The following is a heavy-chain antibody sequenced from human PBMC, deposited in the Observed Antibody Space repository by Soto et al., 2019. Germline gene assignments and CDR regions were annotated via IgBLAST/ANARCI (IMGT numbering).Heavy chain of an antibody. CDR2: ISGSGGST. CDR3: AKVDGYSYGLDY. J-gene: IGHJ4*02. D-gene: IGHD5-18*01. Sequence: GSLRLSCAASGFTFSSYAMSWVRQAPGKGLEWVSAISGSGGSTYYADSVKGRFTISRDNSKNTLYLQMNSLRAEDTAVYYCAKVDGYSYGLDYWGQGTLVTVSS. CDR1: GFTFSSYA. V-gene: IGHV3-23*01.